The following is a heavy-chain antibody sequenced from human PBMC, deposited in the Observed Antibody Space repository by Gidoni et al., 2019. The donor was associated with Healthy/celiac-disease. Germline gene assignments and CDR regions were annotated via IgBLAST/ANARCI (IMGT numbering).Heavy chain of an antibody. Sequence: QVQLQQWGAGRLKPSETLSLTCAVYGGSFSGYYWSWIRQPPGKGLEWIGEINHSGSTNYNPSLKSRVTISVDTSKNQFSLKLSSVTAADTAVYYCARHTLTGTFDYWGQGTLVTVSS. D-gene: IGHD7-27*01. V-gene: IGHV4-34*01. J-gene: IGHJ4*02. CDR3: ARHTLTGTFDY. CDR2: INHSGST. CDR1: GGSFSGYY.